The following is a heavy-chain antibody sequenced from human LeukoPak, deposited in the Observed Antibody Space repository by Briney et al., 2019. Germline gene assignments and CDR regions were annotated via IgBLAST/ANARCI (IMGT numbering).Heavy chain of an antibody. V-gene: IGHV3-13*01. CDR1: GFTFSSYD. CDR2: IDTAGDT. Sequence: GGSLRLSCAASGFTFSSYDMHWVRQPTGKGLEWVSTIDTAGDTYYPGSVKGRFTISRENAKNSLYFQMNSLRAGDTAVYYCTRVAAGGKDAFDIWGQGTMVTVSS. J-gene: IGHJ3*02. CDR3: TRVAAGGKDAFDI. D-gene: IGHD6-13*01.